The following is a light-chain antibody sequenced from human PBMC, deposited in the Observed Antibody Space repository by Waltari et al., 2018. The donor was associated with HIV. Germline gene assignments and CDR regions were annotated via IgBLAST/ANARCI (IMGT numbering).Light chain of an antibody. CDR3: CSYAGSFTYVV. CDR2: EVS. CDR1: RRHVGGSDS. Sequence: QSALTPPRSVSGSTGPSVTLSRTGTRRHVGGSDSVSWYQPHPGQAPKRMIYEVSKLPSGVPDRFAGSKSGNTSSLTISGLQAEDEADYYCCSYAGSFTYVVFGGGTKLTVL. J-gene: IGLJ2*01. V-gene: IGLV2-11*01.